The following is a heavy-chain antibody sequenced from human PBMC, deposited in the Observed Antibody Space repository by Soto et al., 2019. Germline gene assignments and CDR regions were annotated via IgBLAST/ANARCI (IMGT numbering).Heavy chain of an antibody. CDR2: ISGRSNTI. Sequence: EVQLVESGGGLVQPGGPLRLSCVASGFTFSDYNMNWVRQAPGKGLEWVSFISGRSNTIYYADSVKGRFTISRDNAKNSLYLLRNSLRAEDTAVYYCAREGDGSGFFSDFWGQGTLVTVSS. CDR3: AREGDGSGFFSDF. D-gene: IGHD3-22*01. CDR1: GFTFSDYN. J-gene: IGHJ4*02. V-gene: IGHV3-48*01.